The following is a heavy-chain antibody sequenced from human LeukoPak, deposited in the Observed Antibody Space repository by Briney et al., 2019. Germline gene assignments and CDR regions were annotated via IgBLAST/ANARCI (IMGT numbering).Heavy chain of an antibody. CDR2: ISSSGSTI. Sequence: GGSLRLSCAASGFTFSDEYMSWIRHAPGKGLGWVSYISSSGSTIYYADSVKGRFTISSDNAKNSLYLQMNSLRAEDTAVYYCAREERVAHDAFDIWGQGTMVTVSS. V-gene: IGHV3-11*01. CDR1: GFTFSDEY. D-gene: IGHD1-1*01. J-gene: IGHJ3*02. CDR3: AREERVAHDAFDI.